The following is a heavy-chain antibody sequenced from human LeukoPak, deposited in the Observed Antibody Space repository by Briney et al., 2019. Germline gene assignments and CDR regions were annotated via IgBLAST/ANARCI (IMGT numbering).Heavy chain of an antibody. CDR2: IYPGDSDT. D-gene: IGHD3-3*01. V-gene: IGHV5-51*01. J-gene: IGHJ4*02. CDR3: ARKTYDFWSGYPEAYYFDY. Sequence: GESLKISCKGSGYSFTSYWIGWVRQMPGKGLEWMGIIYPGDSDTRYSPSFQGQVTISADKSISTAYLQWSSLKASDTAMYYCARKTYDFWSGYPEAYYFDYWGQGTPVTVSS. CDR1: GYSFTSYW.